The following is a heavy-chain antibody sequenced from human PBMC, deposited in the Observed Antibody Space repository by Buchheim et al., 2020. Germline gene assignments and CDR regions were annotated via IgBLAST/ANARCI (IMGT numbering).Heavy chain of an antibody. CDR1: GGSISSGDYY. V-gene: IGHV4-30-4*01. CDR3: ARDIGIPGWFDP. D-gene: IGHD1-14*01. Sequence: QVQLQESGPGLVKPSQTLSLTCTVSGGSISSGDYYWSWIRQSPGKGLEWIGYIFCSGSTNYNPSLKSRVTISVDTSKNQFSLKVSSVTAADTAVYYCARDIGIPGWFDPWGQGTL. J-gene: IGHJ5*02. CDR2: IFCSGST.